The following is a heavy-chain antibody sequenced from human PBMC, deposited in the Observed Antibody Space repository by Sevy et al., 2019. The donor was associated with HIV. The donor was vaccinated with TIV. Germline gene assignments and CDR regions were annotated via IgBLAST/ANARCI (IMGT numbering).Heavy chain of an antibody. CDR3: AKDRSNPTYYDFWSGYRPGDAFDI. CDR1: GFTFSSYG. Sequence: GGSLRLSCAASGFTFSSYGMHWVRQAPGKGLEWVAVISYDGSNKYYADSVKGRFTISRDNSKNTRYLQMNSLRAEDTAVYYCAKDRSNPTYYDFWSGYRPGDAFDIWGQGTMVTVSS. J-gene: IGHJ3*02. CDR2: ISYDGSNK. D-gene: IGHD3-3*01. V-gene: IGHV3-30*18.